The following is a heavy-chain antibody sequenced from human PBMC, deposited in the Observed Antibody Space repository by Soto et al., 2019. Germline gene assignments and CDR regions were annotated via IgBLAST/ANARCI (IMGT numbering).Heavy chain of an antibody. CDR3: TLPNPGLLRFLEWLRPTGLFDP. V-gene: IGHV3-49*03. J-gene: IGHJ5*02. D-gene: IGHD3-3*01. Sequence: GGSLRLSCTASGFTFGDYAMSWFRQAPGKGLEWVGFIRSKAYGGKTEYAACVKGRFTISRDDSKSIAYLQMNSLKTEDTAVYYCTLPNPGLLRFLEWLRPTGLFDPWGQGTLVTVSS. CDR1: GFTFGDYA. CDR2: IRSKAYGGKT.